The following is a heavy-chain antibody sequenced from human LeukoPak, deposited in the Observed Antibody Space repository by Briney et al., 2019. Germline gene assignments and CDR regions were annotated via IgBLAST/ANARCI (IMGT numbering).Heavy chain of an antibody. J-gene: IGHJ3*02. Sequence: PSETLSLTCAVYGGSFSGFYWSWIRQPPGKGLEWIGEINHSGSTNYEPSLKSRVTISVDTSKNQFSLKLSSVTAADTAVYYCARVPQTAEDAFDIWGQGTMVTVSS. V-gene: IGHV4-34*01. CDR2: INHSGST. CDR1: GGSFSGFY. CDR3: ARVPQTAEDAFDI. D-gene: IGHD1-1*01.